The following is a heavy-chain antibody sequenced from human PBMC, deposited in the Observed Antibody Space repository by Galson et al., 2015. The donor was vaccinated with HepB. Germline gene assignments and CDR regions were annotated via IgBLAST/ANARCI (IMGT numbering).Heavy chain of an antibody. J-gene: IGHJ4*02. Sequence: SLRLSCAASGFTFSNAWMSWVRQAPGKGLEWVGRIKSKTDGGTTDYAAPVKGRFTISRDDSKNTLYLQMNSLKTEDTAVYYCTTDYYGSGSLHDYWGQGTLVTVSS. D-gene: IGHD3-10*01. CDR3: TTDYYGSGSLHDY. V-gene: IGHV3-15*01. CDR1: GFTFSNAW. CDR2: IKSKTDGGTT.